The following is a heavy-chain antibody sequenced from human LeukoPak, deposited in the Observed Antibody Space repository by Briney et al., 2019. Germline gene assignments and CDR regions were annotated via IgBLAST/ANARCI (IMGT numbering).Heavy chain of an antibody. D-gene: IGHD3-10*01. CDR1: GFTFSNYV. CDR3: ARDWWFGESWVFQH. CDR2: ISYDESKK. J-gene: IGHJ1*01. Sequence: PGGSLRLSCAASGFTFSNYVLHWVRQAPGKGLEWVAIISYDESKKDHADSVKGRFTISRDNSKNTLYLQMNSLRAEDTAVYYCARDWWFGESWVFQHWGQGTLVTVSS. V-gene: IGHV3-30*04.